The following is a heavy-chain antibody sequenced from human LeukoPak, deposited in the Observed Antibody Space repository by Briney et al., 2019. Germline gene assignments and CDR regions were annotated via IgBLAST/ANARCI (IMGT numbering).Heavy chain of an antibody. CDR1: GGSFSGYY. Sequence: SETLSLTCAVYGGSFSGYYWSWIRQPPGKGLEWIGEIKHSGSTNYNPSLKSRVTISVDTSKNQFSLSLDSGTAADTAVYYCARGDYDYVWGSYRSPNWFDPWGQGTLVTVSS. V-gene: IGHV4-34*01. CDR3: ARGDYDYVWGSYRSPNWFDP. D-gene: IGHD3-16*02. J-gene: IGHJ5*02. CDR2: IKHSGST.